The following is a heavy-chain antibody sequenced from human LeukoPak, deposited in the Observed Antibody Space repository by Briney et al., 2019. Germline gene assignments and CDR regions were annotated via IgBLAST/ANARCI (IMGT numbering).Heavy chain of an antibody. D-gene: IGHD2-2*01. CDR2: IKSKTDGGTT. J-gene: IGHJ5*02. CDR1: GFTLSNAW. CDR3: TTDPRLGYCSSTSCRQNWFDP. Sequence: PGGSLRLSCAASGFTLSNAWMSWVRQAPGEGLEWVGRIKSKTDGGTTDYAAPVKGRFTISRDDSKNTLYLQMNSLKTEDTAVYYCTTDPRLGYCSSTSCRQNWFDPWGQGTLVTVSS. V-gene: IGHV3-15*01.